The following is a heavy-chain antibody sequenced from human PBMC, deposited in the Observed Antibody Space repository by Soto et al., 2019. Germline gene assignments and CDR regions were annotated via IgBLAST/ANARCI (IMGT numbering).Heavy chain of an antibody. D-gene: IGHD2-15*01. Sequence: EVQLVEFGGGLVQPGGSLRLSCAASGFTFSSDWMHWVRQAPGKGLVWVSRINSDGSSTSYADSVKGRFTISRDNAKNTLYLQRHSLRAEATAVSFFASPVVTGSCGPGTLVTVSS. CDR2: INSDGSST. J-gene: IGHJ5*02. CDR1: GFTFSSDW. CDR3: ASPVVTGS. V-gene: IGHV3-74*01.